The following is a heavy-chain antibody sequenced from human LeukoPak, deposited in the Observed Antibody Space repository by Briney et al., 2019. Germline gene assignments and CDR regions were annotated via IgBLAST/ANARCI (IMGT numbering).Heavy chain of an antibody. Sequence: SEALSVTCIGSLGSIISSRYYSGWIRQPPGKGLEWIGSIYYSGSTYYKPSLQSRVTISVDPSKNQFSLKLSSVTGADTAVYYCARVVPYYYYMDVWGKGTTVTVSS. D-gene: IGHD2-15*01. J-gene: IGHJ6*03. CDR1: LGSIISSRYY. V-gene: IGHV4-39*01. CDR3: ARVVPYYYYMDV. CDR2: IYYSGST.